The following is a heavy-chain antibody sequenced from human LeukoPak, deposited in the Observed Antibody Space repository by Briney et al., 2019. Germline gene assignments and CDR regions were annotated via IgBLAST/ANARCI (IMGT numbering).Heavy chain of an antibody. Sequence: ASVKVSCKASGYTFTGYYMHWVRQAPGQGLEWMGWINPNSGGTNYAQKFQGRVTMTEDTSTDTAYMELSSLRSEDTAVYYCATGFAVAGTVSPGFDYWGQGTLVTVSS. V-gene: IGHV1-2*02. CDR2: INPNSGGT. CDR3: ATGFAVAGTVSPGFDY. CDR1: GYTFTGYY. D-gene: IGHD6-19*01. J-gene: IGHJ4*02.